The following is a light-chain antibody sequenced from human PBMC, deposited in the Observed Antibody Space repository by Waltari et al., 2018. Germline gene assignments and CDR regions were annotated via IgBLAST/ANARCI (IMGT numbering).Light chain of an antibody. J-gene: IGKJ3*01. V-gene: IGKV3-11*01. CDR1: QSVRTY. CDR3: QQRSTWPAT. Sequence: EIVLTPSPAPLSLSPRERATLSCRATQSVRTYVAWYQQRRGQAPRLLIYDASNRVAGIPARFSGSGSGTDFTLTISSLEPDDFAVYYCQQRSTWPATFGPGTKVDIK. CDR2: DAS.